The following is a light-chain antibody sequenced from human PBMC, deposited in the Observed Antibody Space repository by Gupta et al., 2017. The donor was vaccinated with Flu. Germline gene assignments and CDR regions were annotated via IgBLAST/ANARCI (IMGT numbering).Light chain of an antibody. J-gene: IGKJ2*01. CDR2: GAS. Sequence: LSVAPGERATLSCRASQSVSSNLAWYQQKPGQAPRLLIYGASTRATGIPARFSGSGSGTEFTLTISSLQSEDFAVYYCQQYNNWPPVYTFGQGTKLEIK. V-gene: IGKV3-15*01. CDR3: QQYNNWPPVYT. CDR1: QSVSSN.